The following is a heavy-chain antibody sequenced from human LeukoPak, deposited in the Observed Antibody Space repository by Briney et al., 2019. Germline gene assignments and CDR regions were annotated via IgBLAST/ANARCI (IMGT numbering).Heavy chain of an antibody. Sequence: ASVKVSCKTSGFTFTDYYIHWVRQAPGQGLEWMGWISAYNGNTNYAQKLQGRVTMTTDTSTSTAYMELRSLRSDDTAVHYCARGGSGYDLTLLDYWGQGTLVTVSS. CDR2: ISAYNGNT. J-gene: IGHJ4*02. CDR3: ARGGSGYDLTLLDY. CDR1: GFTFTDYY. D-gene: IGHD5-12*01. V-gene: IGHV1-18*04.